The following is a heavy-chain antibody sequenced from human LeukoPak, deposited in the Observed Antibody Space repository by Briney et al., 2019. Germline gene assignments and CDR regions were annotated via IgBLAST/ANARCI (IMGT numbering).Heavy chain of an antibody. V-gene: IGHV3-9*01. Sequence: GGSLRLSCAASGFTFDDYAMHWVRQASGKGLEWVSGISWNSGSIGYADSVKGRFTISRDNAKNSLYLQMNSLRAEDTALYYCAKDTDASGSYYPFDYWGQGTLVTVSS. D-gene: IGHD3-10*01. CDR1: GFTFDDYA. J-gene: IGHJ4*02. CDR3: AKDTDASGSYYPFDY. CDR2: ISWNSGSI.